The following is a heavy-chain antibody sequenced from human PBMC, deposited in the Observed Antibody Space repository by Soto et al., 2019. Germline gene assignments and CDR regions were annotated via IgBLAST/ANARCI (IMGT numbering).Heavy chain of an antibody. D-gene: IGHD3-9*01. CDR1: GFTFSDYY. CDR2: ISSGSRYT. J-gene: IGHJ4*02. V-gene: IGHV3-11*05. Sequence: GGSLRLSCAASGFTFSDYYMNWIRQAPGKGLEWVSYISSGSRYTTYADSVKGRFTISRDNAKNSLYLQMNSLRAEDTAVYYCARGGDILTGYYTLDYWGQGTLVTVSS. CDR3: ARGGDILTGYYTLDY.